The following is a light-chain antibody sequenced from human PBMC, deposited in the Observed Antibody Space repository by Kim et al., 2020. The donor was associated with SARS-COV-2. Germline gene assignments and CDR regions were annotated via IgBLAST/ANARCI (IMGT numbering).Light chain of an antibody. CDR1: QSVGSSY. CDR3: QHYGSSSWT. CDR2: GAS. Sequence: EIVLTQSPGTLSLSPGERATLSCRASQSVGSSYLAWYQQKSGQAPRLLIYGASSRATGIPDRFSGSASGTDFTLTISRLEPEDFAVYYCQHYGSSSWTFGQGTKVDIK. J-gene: IGKJ1*01. V-gene: IGKV3-20*01.